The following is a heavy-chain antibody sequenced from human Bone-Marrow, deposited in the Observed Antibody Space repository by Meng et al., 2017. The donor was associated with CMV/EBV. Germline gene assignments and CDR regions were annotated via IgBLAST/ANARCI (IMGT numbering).Heavy chain of an antibody. V-gene: IGHV3-9*02. J-gene: IGHJ6*02. CDR2: ISWKSGTT. Sequence: GGSLRLSCAASGFNSDDYVMHWVRQPPGKGLEWVAGISWKSGTTDYADSVKGRFTISRDNAKNSLYLQMSSLRVEDTALYYCAKDIGGPTTYFYYSAMDVWGQGTTVTVSS. CDR3: AKDIGGPTTYFYYSAMDV. D-gene: IGHD1-26*01. CDR1: GFNSDDYV.